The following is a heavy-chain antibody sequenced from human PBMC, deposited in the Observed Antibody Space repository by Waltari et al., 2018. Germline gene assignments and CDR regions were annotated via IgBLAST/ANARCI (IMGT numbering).Heavy chain of an antibody. CDR1: GFTFSSYE. J-gene: IGHJ6*02. V-gene: IGHV3-48*03. D-gene: IGHD5-18*01. Sequence: EVQLVESGGGLVQPGGSLRLSCAASGFTFSSYELNWVRQAPGTALEWVSYISSSGSTIYYADSVKGRFTISRDNAKNSLYLQMNSLRAEDTAVYYCARGIGYSYGYVRYYYYGMDVWGQGTTVTVSS. CDR3: ARGIGYSYGYVRYYYYGMDV. CDR2: ISSSGSTI.